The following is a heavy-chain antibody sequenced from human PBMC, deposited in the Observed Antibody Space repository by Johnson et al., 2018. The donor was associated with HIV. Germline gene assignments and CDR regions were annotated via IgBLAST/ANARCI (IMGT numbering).Heavy chain of an antibody. CDR1: GFTFDDYA. CDR3: AKDMVDMAAARSAAFDI. D-gene: IGHD6-13*01. CDR2: ISWNSGSI. J-gene: IGHJ3*02. Sequence: QLVESGGGLVQPGRSLRLSCAASGFTFDDYAMHWVRQAPGKGLEWVSGISWNSGSIAYADSVKGRFTISRDNAKNSVYVQMNSLRAEGTALYYCAKDMVDMAAARSAAFDIWGQGTMVTVSS. V-gene: IGHV3-9*01.